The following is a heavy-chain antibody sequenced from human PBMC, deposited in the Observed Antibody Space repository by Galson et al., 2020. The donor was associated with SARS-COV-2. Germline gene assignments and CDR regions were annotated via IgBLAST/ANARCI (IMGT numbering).Heavy chain of an antibody. Sequence: GGSLRLSCAASGFTFSSYSMNWVRQAPGKGLEWVSYISISSSTIYYSNSVNGRFTISRDNAQNSLYLQMHSLIAADTAVYYCASLTNPVTTSVSYYYYVGMDGWGRGTTGTVA. CDR2: ISISSSTI. J-gene: IGHJ6*02. V-gene: IGHV3-48*01. CDR1: GFTFSSYS. D-gene: IGHD4-17*01. CDR3: ASLTNPVTTSVSYYYYVGMDG.